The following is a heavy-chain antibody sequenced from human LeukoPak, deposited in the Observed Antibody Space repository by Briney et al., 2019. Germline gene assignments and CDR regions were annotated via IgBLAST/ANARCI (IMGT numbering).Heavy chain of an antibody. Sequence: GGSLRLSCAAAGFTFSKFAMHWVRQAPGKGLEWVAVVSYDGSYKYYADSVKGRFTISRDNAKNTVFLQMSSLRAEDTALYYCARKSASGNYPLDYWGQGTLVTVSS. V-gene: IGHV3-30*04. CDR3: ARKSASGNYPLDY. CDR2: VSYDGSYK. CDR1: GFTFSKFA. J-gene: IGHJ4*02. D-gene: IGHD3-10*01.